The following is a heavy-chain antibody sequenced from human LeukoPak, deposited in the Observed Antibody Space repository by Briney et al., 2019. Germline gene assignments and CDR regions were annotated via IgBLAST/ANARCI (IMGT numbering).Heavy chain of an antibody. Sequence: GGSLRLSCAASGFTFSYYRMHWVRQAPGKGLVWVARIRTDGADTSYADSVKGRFTISRDNAKNTLYLQMNNLRVEDTAVYYCARDRFCTTDRCSDYWGQGTLVTVSS. J-gene: IGHJ4*02. CDR2: IRTDGADT. CDR1: GFTFSYYR. D-gene: IGHD2-8*01. CDR3: ARDRFCTTDRCSDY. V-gene: IGHV3-74*01.